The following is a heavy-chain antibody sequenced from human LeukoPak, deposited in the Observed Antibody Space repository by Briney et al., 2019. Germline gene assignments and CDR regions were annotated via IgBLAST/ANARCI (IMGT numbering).Heavy chain of an antibody. J-gene: IGHJ4*02. CDR3: ARDYRDVLLWFGELSK. CDR2: ISGYNGKT. Sequence: ASVKVSCKGSGYTFTSYGISWVRQAPGQGLEWMGWISGYNGKTNYAQKLQGRVTMTTDTSTSTAYMELRSLRSDDTAVYYCARDYRDVLLWFGELSKWGQGTLVTVSS. D-gene: IGHD3-10*01. CDR1: GYTFTSYG. V-gene: IGHV1-18*01.